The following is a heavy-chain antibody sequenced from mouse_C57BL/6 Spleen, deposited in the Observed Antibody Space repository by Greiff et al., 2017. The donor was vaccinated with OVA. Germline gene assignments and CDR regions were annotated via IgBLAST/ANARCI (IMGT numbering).Heavy chain of an antibody. J-gene: IGHJ4*01. Sequence: EVHLVESGGGLVKPGGSLKLSCAASGFTFSSYAMSWVRQTPEKRLEWVATISDGGSYTYSPDNVKGRVTISRDNAKNNLYLQMSHLKSEDTAMYYCARSPAGITTVVAGVDYWGQGTSVTVSS. CDR1: GFTFSSYA. V-gene: IGHV5-4*01. D-gene: IGHD1-1*01. CDR3: ARSPAGITTVVAGVDY. CDR2: ISDGGSYT.